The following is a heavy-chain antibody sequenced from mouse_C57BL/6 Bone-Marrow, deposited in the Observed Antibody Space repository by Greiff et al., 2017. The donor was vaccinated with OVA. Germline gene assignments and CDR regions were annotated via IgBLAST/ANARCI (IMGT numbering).Heavy chain of an antibody. Sequence: QVQLQQSGPELVKPGASVKISCKASGYAFSSSWMNWVKQRPGKGLEWIGRIYPGDGDTNYNGKFKGKATLTADKSSSTAYMQLSSLTSEDSAVYFCARSDDGYPYAMDYWGQGTSVTVSS. D-gene: IGHD2-3*01. CDR1: GYAFSSSW. CDR2: IYPGDGDT. J-gene: IGHJ4*01. CDR3: ARSDDGYPYAMDY. V-gene: IGHV1-82*01.